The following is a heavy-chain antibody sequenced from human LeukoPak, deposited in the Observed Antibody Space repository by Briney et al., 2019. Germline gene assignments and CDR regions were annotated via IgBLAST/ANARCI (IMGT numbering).Heavy chain of an antibody. Sequence: GGSLRLSCAASGFTFSSYWMHWVRQAPGKGLVWVSRINTDGTSTTYADSVKGRFTISRDNAKNTLYLQMNSLRAEDTAVYYCARGCVSSGSYYIVDYWGQGTLVTVSS. CDR2: INTDGTST. J-gene: IGHJ4*02. D-gene: IGHD1-26*01. CDR1: GFTFSSYW. V-gene: IGHV3-74*01. CDR3: ARGCVSSGSYYIVDY.